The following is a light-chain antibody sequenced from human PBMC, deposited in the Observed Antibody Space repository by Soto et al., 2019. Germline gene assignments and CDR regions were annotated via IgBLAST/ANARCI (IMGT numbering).Light chain of an antibody. CDR3: QQYGTSPPLT. V-gene: IGKV3-20*01. CDR2: GAP. J-gene: IGKJ4*01. CDR1: QSVGSNS. Sequence: EFVLTQSPGTLSLSPGERATLSCRASQSVGSNSLAWYQQKPGQAPRILIYGAPTRATGIPDRFSGSGSGTDFTLTISRLEPEDFAVYYCQQYGTSPPLTFGVGTKVEIK.